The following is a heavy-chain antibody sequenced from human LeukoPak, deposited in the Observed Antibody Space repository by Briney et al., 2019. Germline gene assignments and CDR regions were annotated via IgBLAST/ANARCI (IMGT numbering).Heavy chain of an antibody. V-gene: IGHV4-59*12. CDR2: IYYSGST. CDR1: GGSISSYY. Sequence: SETLSLTCTVSGGSISSYYWSWIQQPPGKGLEWIGYIYYSGSTNYNPSLKSRVTISVDTSKNQFSLKLSSVTAADTAEYYCARDPGYYDTSGYPAYFDYWGQGTLVTVSS. J-gene: IGHJ4*02. CDR3: ARDPGYYDTSGYPAYFDY. D-gene: IGHD3-22*01.